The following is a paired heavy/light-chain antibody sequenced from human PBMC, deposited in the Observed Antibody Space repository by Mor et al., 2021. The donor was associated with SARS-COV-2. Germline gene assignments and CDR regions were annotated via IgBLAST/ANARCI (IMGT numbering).Heavy chain of an antibody. Sequence: EVQLVESGGGLVQPGGSLRLSCAASGFTFSSYWMSWVRQAPGKGLEWVANIKQDGSEKYYVDSVKGRFTISRDNAKNSLYLQMNSLRAEDTAVYYCARVCGVVVPAASSYYYYYYGMDVWGQGTTVTVSS. CDR1: GFTFSSYW. D-gene: IGHD2-2*01. J-gene: IGHJ6*02. V-gene: IGHV3-7*03. CDR3: ARVCGVVVPAASSYYYYYYGMDV. CDR2: IKQDGSEK.
Light chain of an antibody. V-gene: IGKV1-39*01. CDR1: QSISSY. CDR3: QQSYSTRLFT. J-gene: IGKJ3*01. Sequence: DIQMTQSPSSLSASVGDRVTITCRASQSISSYLNWYQQKPGKAPKLLIYAASSLQSGVPSRFSGSGSGTDFTLTISSLQPEDFATYYCQQSYSTRLFTFGPGTKVDIK. CDR2: AAS.